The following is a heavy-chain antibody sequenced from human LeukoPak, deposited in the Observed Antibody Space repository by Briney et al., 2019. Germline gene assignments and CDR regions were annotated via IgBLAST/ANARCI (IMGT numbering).Heavy chain of an antibody. V-gene: IGHV3-11*01. CDR3: AKYYWDYVTGDNY. D-gene: IGHD1-7*01. Sequence: PGGSLRLSCAASGFTFSDYFMAWIRQAPGKGLEWVSYISGSGTTIYYTDSVRGRFTISRDNAKNSLYLQMNSLRAEDTAVYYCAKYYWDYVTGDNYGGRETLVTVSS. CDR1: GFTFSDYF. CDR2: ISGSGTTI. J-gene: IGHJ4*02.